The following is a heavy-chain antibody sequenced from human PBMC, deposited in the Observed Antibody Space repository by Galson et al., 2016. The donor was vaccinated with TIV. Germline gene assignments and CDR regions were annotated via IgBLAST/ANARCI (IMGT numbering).Heavy chain of an antibody. Sequence: LRLSCAASGFTFSNAWMSWVRQAPGKGLEWVGRIKSETDGGTTDYAAPVKGRFTISRDDSKNTLYLQMNTLKTGDTAVYYCHCSSTSCYVRWFDPWGQGTLVTVSS. CDR2: IKSETDGGTT. D-gene: IGHD2-2*01. J-gene: IGHJ5*02. CDR1: GFTFSNAW. CDR3: HCSSTSCYVRWFDP. V-gene: IGHV3-15*01.